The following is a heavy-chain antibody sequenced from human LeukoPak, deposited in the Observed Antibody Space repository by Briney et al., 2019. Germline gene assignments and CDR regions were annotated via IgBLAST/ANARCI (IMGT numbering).Heavy chain of an antibody. CDR3: AGDADEVGLYLFDY. CDR1: GFTFSSYA. CDR2: ISYDGSNK. V-gene: IGHV3-30-3*01. J-gene: IGHJ4*02. Sequence: GGSLRLSCAASGFTFSSYAMHWVRQAPGKGLEWVAVISYDGSNKYYADSVKGRFTISRDNSKNTLYLQMNSLRAEDTAVYYCAGDADEVGLYLFDYWGQGTLVTVSS. D-gene: IGHD1-26*01.